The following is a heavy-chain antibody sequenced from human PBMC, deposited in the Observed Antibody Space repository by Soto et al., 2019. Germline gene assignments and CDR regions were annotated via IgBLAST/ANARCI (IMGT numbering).Heavy chain of an antibody. CDR2: INPNSGGP. CDR1: GYTFTDYY. D-gene: IGHD3-3*02. Sequence: SVKVSCKTSGYTFTDYYMHWVRHAPGQGLEWMGWINPNSGGPISAQKFQERVTITRDMSTSTAYMELSSLRSEDTAFYYCAAFDPGPMGFDPWGQGTLVTV. V-gene: IGHV1-2*02. J-gene: IGHJ5*02. CDR3: AAFDPGPMGFDP.